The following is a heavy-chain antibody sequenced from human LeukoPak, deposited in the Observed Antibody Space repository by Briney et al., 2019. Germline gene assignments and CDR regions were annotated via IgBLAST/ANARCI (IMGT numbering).Heavy chain of an antibody. J-gene: IGHJ6*02. D-gene: IGHD5-24*01. Sequence: GRSLGLSCAASGFTFSSYGIHWVRQAPGKGLEWVAVISYDGSNKYYADSVKGRFTISRDNSKNTLYLQMNSLRAEDTAVYYCAKDNLREEMATIYYYYGMDVWGQGTTVTVSS. CDR2: ISYDGSNK. CDR3: AKDNLREEMATIYYYYGMDV. V-gene: IGHV3-30*18. CDR1: GFTFSSYG.